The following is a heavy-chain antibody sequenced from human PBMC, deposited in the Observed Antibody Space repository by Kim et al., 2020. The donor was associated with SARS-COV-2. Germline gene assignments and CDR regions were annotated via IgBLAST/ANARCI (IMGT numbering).Heavy chain of an antibody. CDR3: ARDSGSYYGHQIFDY. D-gene: IGHD1-26*01. CDR2: ISSSSSYI. J-gene: IGHJ4*02. Sequence: GGSLRLSCAASGFTFSSYSMNWVRQAPGKGLEWVSSISSSSSYIYYADSVKGRFTISRDNAKNSLYLQMNSLRAEDTAVYYCARDSGSYYGHQIFDYWGQGTLVTVSS. V-gene: IGHV3-21*01. CDR1: GFTFSSYS.